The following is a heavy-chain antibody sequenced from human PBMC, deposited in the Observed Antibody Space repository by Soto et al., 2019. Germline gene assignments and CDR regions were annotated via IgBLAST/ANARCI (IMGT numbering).Heavy chain of an antibody. Sequence: TLSLTCTVSGGSISSSSYYWGWIRQPPGKGLEWIGSIYYSGSTYYNPSLKSRVTISVDTSKNQFSLKLSSVTAADTAMYYCARNGDCTRPGCIVGWFDPWGPGTLVTVSS. CDR1: GGSISSSSYY. CDR2: IYYSGST. J-gene: IGHJ5*02. V-gene: IGHV4-39*07. D-gene: IGHD2-8*01. CDR3: ARNGDCTRPGCIVGWFDP.